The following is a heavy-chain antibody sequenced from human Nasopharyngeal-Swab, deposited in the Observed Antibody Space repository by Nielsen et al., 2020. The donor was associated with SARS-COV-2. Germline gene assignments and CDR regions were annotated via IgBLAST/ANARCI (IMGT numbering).Heavy chain of an antibody. D-gene: IGHD2-21*02. CDR2: MYTSGST. CDR3: ARGQATGLVVVTSSGYFDL. J-gene: IGHJ2*01. Sequence: SETLSLTCTVSGGSISSGSYYWSWIRQPAGKGLEWIGRMYTSGSTTYNPSLKSRVTISVDTSKNQLSLKLSSVTAVDTAVYYCARGQATGLVVVTSSGYFDLWGRGTLVTVSS. CDR1: GGSISSGSYY. V-gene: IGHV4-61*02.